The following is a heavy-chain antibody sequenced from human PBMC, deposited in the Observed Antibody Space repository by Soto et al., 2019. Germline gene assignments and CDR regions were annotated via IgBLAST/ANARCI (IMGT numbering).Heavy chain of an antibody. J-gene: IGHJ5*02. D-gene: IGHD6-19*01. CDR1: GFTFSSYS. Sequence: EVQLVESGGGLVKPGGSLRLSCAASGFTFSSYSMNWVRQAPGKGLEWVSSISSSSSYIYYADSVKGRFTISRDNAKNSLYLQMNSLRAEDTAVYYCARDPRYGSGWSIWFDPWGQGTLVTVSS. CDR3: ARDPRYGSGWSIWFDP. V-gene: IGHV3-21*01. CDR2: ISSSSSYI.